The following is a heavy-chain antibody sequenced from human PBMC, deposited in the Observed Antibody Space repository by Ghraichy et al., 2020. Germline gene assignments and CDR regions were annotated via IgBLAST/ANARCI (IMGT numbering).Heavy chain of an antibody. CDR3: ARAAWGMPTNWYFDL. Sequence: LSLTCATSGFTFSNYDMHWVRQAPGKGLEWVAVILHDGRNPYYGDSVRGRFTISRDNSKSTVSLQMNSLSFEDTALYYCARAAWGMPTNWYFDLWGRGTLVTVSS. CDR2: ILHDGRNP. D-gene: IGHD3-16*01. V-gene: IGHV3-30*03. J-gene: IGHJ2*01. CDR1: GFTFSNYD.